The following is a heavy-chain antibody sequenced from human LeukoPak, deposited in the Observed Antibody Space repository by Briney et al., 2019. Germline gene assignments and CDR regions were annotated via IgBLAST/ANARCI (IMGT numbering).Heavy chain of an antibody. D-gene: IGHD5-24*01. CDR1: GGSFSGYY. CDR3: ARGRDPY. V-gene: IGHV4-34*01. CDR2: INHSGST. Sequence: SETLSLTCAVYGGSFSGYYWTWIRQPPGRGLEWIGEINHSGSTNYNPSLKSRVTISVDTSNSQFSLKLNSVTAADTAMYYCARGRDPYWGQGALVTVSS. J-gene: IGHJ4*02.